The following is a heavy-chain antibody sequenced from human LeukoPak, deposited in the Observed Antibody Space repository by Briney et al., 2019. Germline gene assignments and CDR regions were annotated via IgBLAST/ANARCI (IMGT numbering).Heavy chain of an antibody. CDR1: GGSFSGYY. V-gene: IGHV4-34*01. D-gene: IGHD6-6*01. CDR2: INHSGST. Sequence: PSETLSLTCAVYGGSFSGYYWSWIRQPPGKGLEWIGEINHSGSTNYNPSLKSRVTISVDTSKNQFSLKLSSGTAADTAVYYCARGPHHIAARPESNWFDPWGQGTLVTVSS. J-gene: IGHJ5*02. CDR3: ARGPHHIAARPESNWFDP.